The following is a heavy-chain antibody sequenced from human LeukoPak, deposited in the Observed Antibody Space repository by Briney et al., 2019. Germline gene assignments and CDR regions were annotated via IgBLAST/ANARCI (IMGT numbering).Heavy chain of an antibody. V-gene: IGHV3-30*04. Sequence: GGSLRLSCAASGFTFSTYAMHWVRQAPGKGLEWVAVISHDGSNKYYADSVKGRFTISRDNSKNTLYPQMNSLRAEDTAVYYCARVVVSSSSDYFDYWGQGTLVTVSS. CDR1: GFTFSTYA. CDR3: ARVVVSSSSDYFDY. CDR2: ISHDGSNK. J-gene: IGHJ4*02. D-gene: IGHD6-6*01.